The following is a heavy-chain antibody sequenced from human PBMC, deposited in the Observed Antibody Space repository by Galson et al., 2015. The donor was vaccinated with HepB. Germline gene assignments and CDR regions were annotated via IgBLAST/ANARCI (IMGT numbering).Heavy chain of an antibody. CDR2: ISASGFTI. Sequence: SLRLSCAGSEFALNTYDMSWVRQAPGKGLEWISYISASGFTIYYADSVRGRFTISRDNAKNSLYLQMSSLRDEDTAMFYCARMLGRAFDYWGQGTLVTVSS. J-gene: IGHJ4*02. V-gene: IGHV3-48*02. CDR1: EFALNTYD. CDR3: ARMLGRAFDY. D-gene: IGHD3-16*01.